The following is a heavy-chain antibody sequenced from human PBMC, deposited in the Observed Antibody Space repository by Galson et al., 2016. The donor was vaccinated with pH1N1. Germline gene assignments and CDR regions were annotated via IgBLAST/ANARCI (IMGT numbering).Heavy chain of an antibody. CDR3: ARGGGLFRDFLND. CDR1: GFAVRTYY. Sequence: SLRLSCAASGFAVRTYYMSWVRQTPGKGLEWLSVTYTDGGTYYTDSEKGRFTISRDNSKNTGKLQMNNRRAEDTAVYYCARGGGLFRDFLNDWGQGTLVSVS. J-gene: IGHJ4*02. D-gene: IGHD3-16*01. CDR2: TYTDGGT. V-gene: IGHV3-53*01.